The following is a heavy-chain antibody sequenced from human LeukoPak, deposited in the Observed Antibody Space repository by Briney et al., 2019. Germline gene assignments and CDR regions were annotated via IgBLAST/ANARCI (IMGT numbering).Heavy chain of an antibody. CDR1: GFTFSSYS. CDR3: ARFDVVVVPAANGDFDY. V-gene: IGHV3-21*01. J-gene: IGHJ4*02. D-gene: IGHD2-2*01. Sequence: GGSLRLSCAASGFTFSSYSMNWVRQAPGKWLEWVSPITSSSYIYYADSVKGRFTISRDNAQNSLYLQMNSLRAEDTAVYYCARFDVVVVPAANGDFDYWGQGTLVTVSS. CDR2: ITSSSYI.